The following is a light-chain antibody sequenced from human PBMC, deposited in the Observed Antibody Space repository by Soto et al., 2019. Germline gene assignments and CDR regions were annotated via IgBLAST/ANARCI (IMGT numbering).Light chain of an antibody. J-gene: IGKJ1*01. CDR2: VAS. CDR1: QSVRSN. V-gene: IGKV3-15*01. CDR3: QQYNNWAET. Sequence: EIVMTQSPATLSVSPGERATLSCRASQSVRSNLAWYQNKPGQAPRLLIYVASSRPAGVPARFSGSWSGTEFTHTISSRQSEDFAVYYCQQYNNWAETFGQGTKAEIK.